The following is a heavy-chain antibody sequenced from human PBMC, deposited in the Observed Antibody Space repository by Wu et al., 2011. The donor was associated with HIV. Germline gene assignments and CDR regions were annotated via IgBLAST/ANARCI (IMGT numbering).Heavy chain of an antibody. J-gene: IGHJ5*02. V-gene: IGHV1-69*12. CDR2: IIPVFASP. Sequence: QVQLVQSGAEVKKPGSSVKVSCKTSGGSFSNYGINWVRQAPGQGPEWMGVIIPVFASPYYAPRFRGRLTISADGSMSTAYMNLSSLTSEDTALYYCARDNEKHNSGWRKWFDPWGQGTLVTVSS. CDR3: ARDNEKHNSGWRKWFDP. CDR1: GGSFSNYG. D-gene: IGHD5-12*01.